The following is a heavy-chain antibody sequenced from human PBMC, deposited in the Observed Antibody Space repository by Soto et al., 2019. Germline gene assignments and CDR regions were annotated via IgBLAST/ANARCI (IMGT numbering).Heavy chain of an antibody. Sequence: ASVKVSCKASGYTFTGYYMHWVRQAPGQGLEWMGWINPNSGGTNYAQKFQGWVTMTRDTSISTAYMELSRLRSDDTAVYYCARGIFSGYEGSYYYYYMDVWGKGTTVTVSS. J-gene: IGHJ6*03. V-gene: IGHV1-2*04. CDR2: INPNSGGT. D-gene: IGHD5-12*01. CDR3: ARGIFSGYEGSYYYYYMDV. CDR1: GYTFTGYY.